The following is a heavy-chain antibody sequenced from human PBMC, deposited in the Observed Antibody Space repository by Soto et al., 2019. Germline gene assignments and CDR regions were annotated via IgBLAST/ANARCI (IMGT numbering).Heavy chain of an antibody. CDR2: ISSSSSYI. D-gene: IGHD6-13*01. CDR1: GFTFSSYS. Sequence: GGSLRPACASSGFTFSSYSMNWVRQAPGKGLEWVSSISSSSSYIYYADSVKGRFTISRDNAKNSLYLQMNSLRAEDTAVYYCARDNGYSSSWFPYYFDYWGQGTLVTVSS. CDR3: ARDNGYSSSWFPYYFDY. J-gene: IGHJ4*02. V-gene: IGHV3-21*01.